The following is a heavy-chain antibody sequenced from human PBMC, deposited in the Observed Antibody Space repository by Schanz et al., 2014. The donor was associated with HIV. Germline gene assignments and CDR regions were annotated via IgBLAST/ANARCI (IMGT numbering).Heavy chain of an antibody. Sequence: QVQLVESGGGVVQPGGSLRLSCAASGFDFGVYGMHWVRQAPGKGPEWVAVIGHEGNDIHYVDSVAGRFSISRDNSKNTLYLQLGSLRTEDTAVYYCAKAKGSYSATTFYFDFWGQGTLVTVSS. V-gene: IGHV3-33*03. J-gene: IGHJ4*02. CDR3: AKAKGSYSATTFYFDF. CDR2: IGHEGNDI. CDR1: GFDFGVYG. D-gene: IGHD1-26*01.